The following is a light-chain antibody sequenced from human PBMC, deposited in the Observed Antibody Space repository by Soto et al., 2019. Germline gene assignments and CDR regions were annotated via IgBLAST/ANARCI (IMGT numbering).Light chain of an antibody. CDR3: QSFDSSLNTRV. CDR1: SSNIGAGYD. V-gene: IGLV1-40*01. CDR2: GNS. J-gene: IGLJ3*02. Sequence: QSVLTQPPSVSGAPGQRVTISCTGSSSNIGAGYDVHWYQQLLGTAPKLLIYGNSNRPSGVPDRFSGSKSGTSASLAITGLQADDEADYYCQSFDSSLNTRVFGGGTKLTVL.